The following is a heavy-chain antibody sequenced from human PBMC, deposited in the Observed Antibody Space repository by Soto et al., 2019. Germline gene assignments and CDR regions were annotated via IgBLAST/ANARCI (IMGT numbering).Heavy chain of an antibody. D-gene: IGHD3-22*01. Sequence: ASVKVSCKASGYTFTSYDINWVRQATGQGLEWMGWMNPNSGNTGYAQKFQGRVTTTRDTSRSTAYMDLSSLRSEDTAVYYCGREEDSGYYFIDYWGRGTLVTVSS. V-gene: IGHV1-8*01. CDR2: MNPNSGNT. J-gene: IGHJ4*02. CDR3: GREEDSGYYFIDY. CDR1: GYTFTSYD.